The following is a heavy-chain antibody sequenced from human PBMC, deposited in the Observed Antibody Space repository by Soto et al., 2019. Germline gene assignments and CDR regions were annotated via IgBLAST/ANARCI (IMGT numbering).Heavy chain of an antibody. D-gene: IGHD3-3*01. Sequence: PGGSLILSCASSEFTFSSFIMNLIRPTPGKGLEWVSSISSSSSYIYYADAVKGRFTISRDNAKNSLYLQMNSLRAEDTAVYYCASYNFWSGYYLEQWGQGTLVTVSS. CDR2: ISSSSSYI. CDR3: ASYNFWSGYYLEQ. V-gene: IGHV3-21*01. J-gene: IGHJ4*02. CDR1: EFTFSSFI.